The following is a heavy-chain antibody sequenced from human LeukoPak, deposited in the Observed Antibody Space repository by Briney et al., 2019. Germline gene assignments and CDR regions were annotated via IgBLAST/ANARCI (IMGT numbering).Heavy chain of an antibody. CDR1: GVPISSYY. Sequence: SETLSLTCTVSGVPISSYYWSWIRQPAGKGLEWIGRIYTSGSTNYNPSLNSRVTISVDKSKNHLSLNLSSVTVADTAVYYCTRDWRYCSGGSCTYYFDYWGQGALVTVSS. D-gene: IGHD2-15*01. CDR3: TRDWRYCSGGSCTYYFDY. CDR2: IYTSGST. V-gene: IGHV4-4*07. J-gene: IGHJ4*02.